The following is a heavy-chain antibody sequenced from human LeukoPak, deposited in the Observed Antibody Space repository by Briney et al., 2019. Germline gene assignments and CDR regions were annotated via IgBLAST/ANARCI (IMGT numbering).Heavy chain of an antibody. V-gene: IGHV3-30-3*01. D-gene: IGHD6-19*01. Sequence: GRSLRFSCAASGFTFSSYAVHWVRQAPGKGLEWVAVTSYDGSNEYYADSVKGRFTISRDNSKNTLYLQVNSLRPEDTAVYYCARDRWIAVAGNFDSWGQGTLVTVSS. CDR1: GFTFSSYA. CDR3: ARDRWIAVAGNFDS. J-gene: IGHJ4*02. CDR2: TSYDGSNE.